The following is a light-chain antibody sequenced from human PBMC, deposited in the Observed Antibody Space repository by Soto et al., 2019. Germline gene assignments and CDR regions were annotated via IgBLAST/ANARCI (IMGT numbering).Light chain of an antibody. V-gene: IGKV1-27*01. CDR3: QKYNSAPLT. CDR1: QGITNY. J-gene: IGKJ4*01. Sequence: DIQRTQSPSSLSASVGDRVTITCRASQGITNYLAWYQQKPWKVPKLLIYAASTLQSGVPSRVSGSGSGTDFTLTISSLQPEDGATYYCQKYNSAPLTFGGGTKVEIK. CDR2: AAS.